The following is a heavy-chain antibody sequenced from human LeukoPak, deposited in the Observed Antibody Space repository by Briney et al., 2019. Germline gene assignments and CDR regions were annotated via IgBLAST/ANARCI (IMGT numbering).Heavy chain of an antibody. CDR3: ARGWELEYNWFDP. Sequence: SETLSLTCTVSGGSISSGGYYWSWIRQHPGKGLEWIGYIYYSGSTNYNPSLKSRVTISVDTSKNQFSLKLSSVTAADTAVYYCARGWELEYNWFDPWGQGTLVTVSS. CDR1: GGSISSGGYY. J-gene: IGHJ5*02. D-gene: IGHD1-26*01. CDR2: IYYSGST. V-gene: IGHV4-61*08.